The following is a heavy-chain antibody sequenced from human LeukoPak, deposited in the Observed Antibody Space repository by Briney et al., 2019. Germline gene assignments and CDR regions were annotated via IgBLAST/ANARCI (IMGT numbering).Heavy chain of an antibody. CDR2: ISSSGNA. J-gene: IGHJ4*02. V-gene: IGHV4-39*01. Sequence: SETLSLTCTVSGASIITTNYYWGWIRQPPWKGLEWIGSISSSGNAYYNPSLRSRLSISMDASKNQFSLKVRSVTAADTAVYYCARNLGQTWGTVTTDLWYFDHWGQGTLVPVSS. CDR3: ARNLGQTWGTVTTDLWYFDH. CDR1: GASIITTNYY. D-gene: IGHD4-11*01.